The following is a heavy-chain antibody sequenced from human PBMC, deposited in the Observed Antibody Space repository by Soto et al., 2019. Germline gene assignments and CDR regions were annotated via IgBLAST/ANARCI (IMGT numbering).Heavy chain of an antibody. CDR3: AITYSSGWRNYYYYGMDV. V-gene: IGHV1-69*13. CDR1: GGTFSSYA. D-gene: IGHD6-19*01. Sequence: GASVKVSCKASGGTFSSYAISWVRQAPGQGXEWMGGTIPIFGTANYAQKFQGRVTITADESTSTAYMELSSLRSEDTAVYYCAITYSSGWRNYYYYGMDVWGQGTTVTVSS. CDR2: TIPIFGTA. J-gene: IGHJ6*02.